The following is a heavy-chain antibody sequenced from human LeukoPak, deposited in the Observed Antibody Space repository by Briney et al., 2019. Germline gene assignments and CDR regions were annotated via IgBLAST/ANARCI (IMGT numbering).Heavy chain of an antibody. J-gene: IGHJ4*02. D-gene: IGHD3-16*02. CDR1: GFTFDDSS. Sequence: TGGSLRLSCTASGFTFDDSSIHWVRQAPGKGLEWVSFICTDGVTTYYADSVKGRFTLSRDYSKNSLFLQMNSLTTEDPALYYCAKASKYDYLWENYRYRGHQLDSWGQGTLVTVSS. V-gene: IGHV3-43*02. CDR2: ICTDGVTT. CDR3: AKASKYDYLWENYRYRGHQLDS.